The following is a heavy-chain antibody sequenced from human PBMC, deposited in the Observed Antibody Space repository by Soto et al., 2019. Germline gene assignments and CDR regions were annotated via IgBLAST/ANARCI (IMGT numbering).Heavy chain of an antibody. V-gene: IGHV5-10-1*01. Sequence: GESLKISCEGSGYQFTNYWINWVRQMPGKGLEWMGRIDPSDSYTNYSPSFQGHVTISADKSISTAYLQWSSLKASDTAMYYCARHPSMIVVKYGMDVWGQGTTVTVSS. CDR1: GYQFTNYW. J-gene: IGHJ6*02. CDR3: ARHPSMIVVKYGMDV. CDR2: IDPSDSYT. D-gene: IGHD3-22*01.